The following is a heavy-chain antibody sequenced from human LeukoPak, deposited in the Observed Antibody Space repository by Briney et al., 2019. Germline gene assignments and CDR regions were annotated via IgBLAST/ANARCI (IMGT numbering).Heavy chain of an antibody. CDR2: MYYSGST. CDR1: GGSISSGDYY. J-gene: IGHJ5*02. Sequence: SSETLSLTCTVSGGSISSGDYYWSWIRQPPGKGLGWIAYMYYSGSTYYNPSLKSRVTMSADTSKNQLSLKLSSVTAADTAVYYCARPYYYDSRIDPWGQGILVTVSS. V-gene: IGHV4-30-4*01. D-gene: IGHD3-22*01. CDR3: ARPYYYDSRIDP.